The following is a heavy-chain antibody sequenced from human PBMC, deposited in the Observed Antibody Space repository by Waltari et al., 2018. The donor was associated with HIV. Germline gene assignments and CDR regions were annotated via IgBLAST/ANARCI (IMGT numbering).Heavy chain of an antibody. CDR2: IIPIFGTA. CDR3: ARDLGEMGFRYFDP. D-gene: IGHD3-16*01. Sequence: QVQLVQAGAEVKKPGSSVRVSCNAAGGTFSSSAISWVRQAPGQGLEWMGGIIPIFGTANYAQKFQGRVTITADESTSTAYMELSSLRSEDTAVYYCARDLGEMGFRYFDPWGQGTLVTVSS. V-gene: IGHV1-69*01. J-gene: IGHJ5*02. CDR1: GGTFSSSA.